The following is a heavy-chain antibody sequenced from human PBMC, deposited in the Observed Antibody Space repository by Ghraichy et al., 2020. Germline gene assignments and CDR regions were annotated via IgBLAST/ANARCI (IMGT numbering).Heavy chain of an antibody. CDR2: ISYDGSTK. CDR3: ARGSGLFAGY. CDR1: GFTFSSYA. Sequence: GESLNISCAASGFTFSSYAMHWVRQAPGKGLEWVAVISYDGSTKYYADSVKGRFTISRDNSKNTLYLQMNSLRAEDTAVYYCARGSGLFAGYWGQGTLVTVSS. J-gene: IGHJ4*02. D-gene: IGHD3-16*01. V-gene: IGHV3-30*04.